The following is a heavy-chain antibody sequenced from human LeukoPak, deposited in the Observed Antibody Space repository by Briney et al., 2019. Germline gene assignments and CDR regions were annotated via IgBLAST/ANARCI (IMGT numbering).Heavy chain of an antibody. Sequence: ASVKVSCKASGYTFTGYYMHWVRPAPGQGLEWMGWINPNSGGTNYAQKFQGRVTMTRDTSISTAYMELSRLRSDDTAVYYCARGYKFDSSGYPPYWGQGTLVTVSS. CDR3: ARGYKFDSSGYPPY. D-gene: IGHD3-22*01. CDR2: INPNSGGT. CDR1: GYTFTGYY. J-gene: IGHJ4*02. V-gene: IGHV1-2*02.